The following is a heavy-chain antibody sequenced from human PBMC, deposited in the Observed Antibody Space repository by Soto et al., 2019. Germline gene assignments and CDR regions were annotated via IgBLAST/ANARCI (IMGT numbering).Heavy chain of an antibody. CDR3: TRENIENSDGLYDAFDI. V-gene: IGHV1-2*02. CDR1: GGFNNYA. CDR2: MNPKSGGA. Sequence: ASVKVSCKASGGFNNYAVSWVRQAPGQGLEWMGWMNPKSGGAYFAQKFQGRVTLTRDTSIGTAYIEVNSLTSDDTAVYFCTRENIENSDGLYDAFDIWGQGTTVTVSS. D-gene: IGHD5-18*01. J-gene: IGHJ3*02.